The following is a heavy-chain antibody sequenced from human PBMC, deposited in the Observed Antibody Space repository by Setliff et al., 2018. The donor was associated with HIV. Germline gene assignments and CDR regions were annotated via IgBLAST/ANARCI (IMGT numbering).Heavy chain of an antibody. Sequence: SETLSLTCTVSGGSISSGDYYWSWIHQPPGKGLEWIGYIYYSGSTYYNPSLKSRVTISVDTSKNQFSLKLSSVTAADTAVYYCVTMTTVIHWYFDLWGRGTLVTVSS. CDR3: VTMTTVIHWYFDL. J-gene: IGHJ2*01. CDR2: IYYSGST. D-gene: IGHD4-17*01. V-gene: IGHV4-30-4*08. CDR1: GGSISSGDYY.